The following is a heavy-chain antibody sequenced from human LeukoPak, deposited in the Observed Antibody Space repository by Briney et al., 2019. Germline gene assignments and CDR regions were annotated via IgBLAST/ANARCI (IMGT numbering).Heavy chain of an antibody. J-gene: IGHJ1*01. CDR1: GFTFDNYA. Sequence: PGGSLRLSCAASGFTFDNYAIPWVRQVPGKSLEWVSLISADGRSTYYADSVKGRFTISRDNSKSSLYLQMRSLTTEDTAVYYCAKDSGWQLLRAEYFQHWGPGTLVTVSS. D-gene: IGHD2-15*01. CDR2: ISADGRST. CDR3: AKDSGWQLLRAEYFQH. V-gene: IGHV3-43*02.